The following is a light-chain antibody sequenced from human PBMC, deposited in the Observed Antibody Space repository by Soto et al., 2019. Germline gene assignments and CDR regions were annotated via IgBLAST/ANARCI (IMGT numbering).Light chain of an antibody. CDR2: DAS. V-gene: IGKV3-11*01. J-gene: IGKJ4*01. Sequence: EIVLTQSPATLSLSPGERATLSCRASQSVSIYLAWFQQKPGQAPRLLIYDASNRATGIPARFSGSGSGTDFTLTISSLEPEDFAVYYCQQRSSWPLLTFGGGTKVEI. CDR3: QQRSSWPLLT. CDR1: QSVSIY.